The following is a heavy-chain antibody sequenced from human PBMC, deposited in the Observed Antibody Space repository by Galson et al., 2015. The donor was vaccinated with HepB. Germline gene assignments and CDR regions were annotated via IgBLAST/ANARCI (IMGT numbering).Heavy chain of an antibody. CDR2: IYSGSGGTI. D-gene: IGHD3-3*01. V-gene: IGHV3-66*02. J-gene: IGHJ4*02. CDR1: AFSVYSDN. Sequence: CLRLSCAASAFSVYSDNMSWVRQAPGKGLEWVSVIYSGSGGTIQYADSVKGRFTISRDSSENTVYLQMNSLRTEDTAMYYRAKRSTTGYYGDWGQGTLVTVSS. CDR3: AKRSTTGYYGD.